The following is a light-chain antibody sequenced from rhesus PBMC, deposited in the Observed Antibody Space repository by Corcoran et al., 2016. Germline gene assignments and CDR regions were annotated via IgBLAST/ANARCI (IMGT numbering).Light chain of an antibody. CDR2: EAS. CDR3: QHCYGTPLT. Sequence: DIQMTQSPSSLSASVGDRVTITCRASQGITNDLAWYQQKPGETPKLRIYEASSWQSGIPSRFSGSGSGTDFTLTISSLQSEDFATYYCQHCYGTPLTFGGGTKVELK. CDR1: QGITND. J-gene: IGKJ4*01. V-gene: IGKV1-25*01.